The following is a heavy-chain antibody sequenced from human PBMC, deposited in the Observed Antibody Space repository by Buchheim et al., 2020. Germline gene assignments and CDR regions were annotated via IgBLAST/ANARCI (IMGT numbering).Heavy chain of an antibody. D-gene: IGHD1/OR15-1a*01. J-gene: IGHJ6*03. Sequence: EVQLLESGGGLVQPGGSLRLSCAASGFMFSSYAMTWVRQAPGKGLYWVSSISGSGGSTFYAVSVKGRFTISRDNSKKTLHLQMNSLRAEDTAVYYCAKGGTRMDYYYSMDVWGKGTT. CDR3: AKGGTRMDYYYSMDV. V-gene: IGHV3-23*01. CDR1: GFMFSSYA. CDR2: ISGSGGST.